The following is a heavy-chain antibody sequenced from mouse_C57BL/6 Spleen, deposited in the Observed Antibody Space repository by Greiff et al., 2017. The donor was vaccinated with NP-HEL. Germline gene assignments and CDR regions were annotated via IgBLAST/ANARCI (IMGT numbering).Heavy chain of an antibody. V-gene: IGHV1-81*01. CDR3: ARSYSNYVGYFDY. Sequence: VQLQQSGAELARPGASVKLSCKASGYTFTSYGISWVKQRTGQGLEWIGEIYPRSGNTYYNEKFKGKATLTAAKSSSTAYMELRSLTSEDSAVYFCARSYSNYVGYFDYWGQGTTLTVSS. J-gene: IGHJ2*01. D-gene: IGHD2-5*01. CDR2: IYPRSGNT. CDR1: GYTFTSYG.